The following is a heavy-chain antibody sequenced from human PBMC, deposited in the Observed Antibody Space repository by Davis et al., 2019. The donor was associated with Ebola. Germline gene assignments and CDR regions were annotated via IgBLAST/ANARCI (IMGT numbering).Heavy chain of an antibody. D-gene: IGHD3-10*01. CDR3: ARDYYGSGGQYFQH. V-gene: IGHV1-18*01. CDR1: GGTFSSYA. CDR2: ISAYNGNT. Sequence: ASVKVSCKASGGTFSSYAISWVRQAPGQGLEWMGWISAYNGNTNYAQKLQGRVTMTTDTSTSTAYMELRSLRSDDTAVYYCARDYYGSGGQYFQHWGQGTLVTVSS. J-gene: IGHJ1*01.